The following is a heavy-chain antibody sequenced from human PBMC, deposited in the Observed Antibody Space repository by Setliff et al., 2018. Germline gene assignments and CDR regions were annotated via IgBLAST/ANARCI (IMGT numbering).Heavy chain of an antibody. CDR2: IYYSGST. D-gene: IGHD6-13*01. CDR1: SGSISSYY. J-gene: IGHJ6*02. Sequence: LSLTCTVSSGSISSYYWSWIRQPPGKGLEWIGYIYYSGSTNYNPSLKSRVTISVDTSKNQFSLKLSSVAAADTAVYYCARDEGSSYFYGMDVWGQGTTVTVSS. CDR3: ARDEGSSYFYGMDV. V-gene: IGHV4-59*01.